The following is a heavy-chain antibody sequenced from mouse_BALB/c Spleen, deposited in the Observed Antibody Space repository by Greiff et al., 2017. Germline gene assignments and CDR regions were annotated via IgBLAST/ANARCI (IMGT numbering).Heavy chain of an antibody. D-gene: IGHD1-1*01. CDR1: GFTFSSYG. J-gene: IGHJ2*01. CDR2: ISSGGSYT. Sequence: VQLKESGGDLVKPGGSLKLSCAASGFTFSSYGMSWVRQTPDKRLEWVATISSGGSYTYYPDSVKGRFTISRDNAKNTLYLQMSSLKSEDTAMYYCARAGDYGSIFDYWGQGTTLTVSS. CDR3: ARAGDYGSIFDY. V-gene: IGHV5-6*01.